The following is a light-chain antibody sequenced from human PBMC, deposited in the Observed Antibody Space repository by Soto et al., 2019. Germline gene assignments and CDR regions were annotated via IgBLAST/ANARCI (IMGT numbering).Light chain of an antibody. CDR2: EVS. Sequence: QSVLTQPPPASGSPGQSVTISCTGTSSDVGGYNFVAWYQQHPGKAPKLMISEVSKRPSGVPDRSSGSKSGNTASLTVSGLQAEDEADYYCSSYAGSNIFVFGTGTKVTVL. CDR3: SSYAGSNIFV. J-gene: IGLJ1*01. CDR1: SSDVGGYNF. V-gene: IGLV2-8*01.